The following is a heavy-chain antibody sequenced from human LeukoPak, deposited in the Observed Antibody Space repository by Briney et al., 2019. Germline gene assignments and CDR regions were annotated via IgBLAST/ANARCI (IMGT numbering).Heavy chain of an antibody. CDR1: GFTFSSYW. CDR3: ASGRLYGDLDY. Sequence: GGSLRLSCAASGFTFSSYWMSWVRQAPGKGLEWAANIKQDGSEKYYVDSVKGRFTISRDNAKNSLYLQMNSLRAEDTAVYYCASGRLYGDLDYWGQGTLVTVSS. V-gene: IGHV3-7*01. CDR2: IKQDGSEK. J-gene: IGHJ4*02. D-gene: IGHD4-17*01.